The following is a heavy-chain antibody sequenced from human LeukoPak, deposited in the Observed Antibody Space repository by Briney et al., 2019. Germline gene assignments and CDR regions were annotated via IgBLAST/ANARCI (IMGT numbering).Heavy chain of an antibody. D-gene: IGHD3-9*01. CDR2: IYYSGST. CDR3: ARQSSDILTGYYRGPYYYYGMDV. Sequence: SETLSLACTVSGGSISSSNYYWGWIRQPPGKGLEWIGSIYYSGSTYYNPSLKSGVTISVDTSKNQFSLKLSSVTAADTAVYYCARQSSDILTGYYRGPYYYYGMDVWGQGTTVTVSS. CDR1: GGSISSSNYY. V-gene: IGHV4-39*01. J-gene: IGHJ6*02.